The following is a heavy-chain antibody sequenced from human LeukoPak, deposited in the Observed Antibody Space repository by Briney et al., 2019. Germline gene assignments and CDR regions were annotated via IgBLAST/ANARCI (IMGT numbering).Heavy chain of an antibody. CDR3: ARGWTGKKAFDI. CDR2: ISGSGGST. D-gene: IGHD3/OR15-3a*01. CDR1: GFTFSSYA. J-gene: IGHJ3*02. Sequence: PGGSLRLSCAASGFTFSSYAMSWVRQAPGKGLEWVSAISGSGGSTYYADSVKGRFTISRDNAKNSLYLQMNSLRAEDTAVYYCARGWTGKKAFDIWGQGTMVTVSS. V-gene: IGHV3-23*01.